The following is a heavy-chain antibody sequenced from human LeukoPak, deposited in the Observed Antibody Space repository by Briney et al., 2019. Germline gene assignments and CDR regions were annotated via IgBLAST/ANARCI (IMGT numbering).Heavy chain of an antibody. CDR2: IVVGSGNT. Sequence: SVKVSCKASGFTFTSSAVQWVRQARGQRLEWIGWIVVGSGNTNYAQKFQERVTITRDMSTSTAYMELSSLRSEDTAVYYCAADPRTYYYGSSGYFPYYYYYGMDVWGQGTTVTVSS. J-gene: IGHJ6*02. CDR3: AADPRTYYYGSSGYFPYYYYYGMDV. V-gene: IGHV1-58*01. CDR1: GFTFTSSA. D-gene: IGHD3-22*01.